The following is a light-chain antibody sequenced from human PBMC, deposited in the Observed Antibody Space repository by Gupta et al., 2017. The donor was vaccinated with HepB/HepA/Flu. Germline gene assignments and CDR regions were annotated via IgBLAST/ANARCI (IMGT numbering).Light chain of an antibody. J-gene: IGLJ1*01. CDR1: KIGNKN. Sequence: SSELTQPHSISVALGQTARIICGGNKIGNKNVHWYQQKPVQAPILIIYRDGNRPSGSPERYSGSNSGNTATLTISSAQAGDEADFYCQVWDNSTAVFGTGTKVTVL. CDR2: RDG. V-gene: IGLV3-9*01. CDR3: QVWDNSTAV.